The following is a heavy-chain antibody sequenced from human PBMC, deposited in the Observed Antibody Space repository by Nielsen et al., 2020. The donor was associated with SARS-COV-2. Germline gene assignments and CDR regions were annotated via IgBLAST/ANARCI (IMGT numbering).Heavy chain of an antibody. D-gene: IGHD5-18*01. CDR2: IDPSDSYT. V-gene: IGHV5-10-1*01. J-gene: IGHJ3*02. Sequence: GESLKISCKGSGYSFTSYWISWVRQMPGKGLEWMGRIDPSDSYTNYSPSFQGHVTISADKSISTAYLQWSSLKASDTAMYYCARHAKAAQRGYSYGYAFDIWGQGTMVTVSS. CDR3: ARHAKAAQRGYSYGYAFDI. CDR1: GYSFTSYW.